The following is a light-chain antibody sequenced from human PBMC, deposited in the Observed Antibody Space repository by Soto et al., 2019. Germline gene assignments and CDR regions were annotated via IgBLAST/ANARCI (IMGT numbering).Light chain of an antibody. J-gene: IGLJ1*01. Sequence: QSVLTQPPSASGSPGQSVTISCTGTSSDVGGYNYVSWYQQHAGKAPKLIIYEVKKRPSGVPDRFSGSTSGNTASLTISGLQAEDETDYFCSLYSSNGSLIFGPGTKVTVL. V-gene: IGLV2-8*01. CDR2: EVK. CDR3: SLYSSNGSLI. CDR1: SSDVGGYNY.